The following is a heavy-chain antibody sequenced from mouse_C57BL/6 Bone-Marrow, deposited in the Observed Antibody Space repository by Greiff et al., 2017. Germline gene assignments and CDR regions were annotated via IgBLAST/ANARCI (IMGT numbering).Heavy chain of an antibody. D-gene: IGHD1-1*01. V-gene: IGHV5-17*01. CDR1: GFTFSDYG. CDR2: ISSGSSTI. CDR3: ATNDYGSSWYFDV. Sequence: EVKLVESGGGLVKPGGSLKLSCAASGFTFSDYGMHWVRQAPEKGLEWVAYISSGSSTIYYADTVKGRFTISRDNAKNTLFLQMTSLRSEDTAMYYCATNDYGSSWYFDVWGTGTTVTVSS. J-gene: IGHJ1*03.